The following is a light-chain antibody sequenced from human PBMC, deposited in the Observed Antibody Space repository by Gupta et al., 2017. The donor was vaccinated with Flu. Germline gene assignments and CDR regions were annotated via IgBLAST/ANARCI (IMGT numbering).Light chain of an antibody. Sequence: SFLSASVGDRVTITCRASQGISNYLAWYQQKPGKVPKLLIYAASTLQSGVPSRFSGSGSGTDFTLTIRSLQPEDVATYYCQKYNSAPARTFGGGTKVEIK. CDR3: QKYNSAPART. J-gene: IGKJ4*01. V-gene: IGKV1-27*01. CDR2: AAS. CDR1: QGISNY.